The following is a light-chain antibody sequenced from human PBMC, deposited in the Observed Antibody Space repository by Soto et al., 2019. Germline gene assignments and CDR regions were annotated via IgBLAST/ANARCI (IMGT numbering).Light chain of an antibody. Sequence: QSVLTQPPSVSAAPGQKVSISCSGSSSNIGTNYVSWYQHLPGTVPKLLIYDNDKRPSGIPDRFSGSKSGTSATLGITGLQSGDEADYYCGTWDSTLRAGVFGTGTKLTVL. V-gene: IGLV1-51*01. CDR1: SSNIGTNY. CDR2: DND. J-gene: IGLJ1*01. CDR3: GTWDSTLRAGV.